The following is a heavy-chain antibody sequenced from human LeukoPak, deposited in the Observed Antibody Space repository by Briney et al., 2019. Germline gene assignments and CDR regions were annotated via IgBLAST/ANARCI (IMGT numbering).Heavy chain of an antibody. CDR3: ARSGRWLGYFDY. CDR1: GGSVSSGSYY. CDR2: IYYSGST. J-gene: IGHJ4*02. D-gene: IGHD3-10*01. V-gene: IGHV4-61*01. Sequence: SETLSLTCTVSGGSVSSGSYYWSGIRQPPGKGLEWIGYIYYSGSTNYNPSLKSRVTISEDTSKNQFSLKLSSVTAADTAVYYCARSGRWLGYFDYWGQGTLVTVSS.